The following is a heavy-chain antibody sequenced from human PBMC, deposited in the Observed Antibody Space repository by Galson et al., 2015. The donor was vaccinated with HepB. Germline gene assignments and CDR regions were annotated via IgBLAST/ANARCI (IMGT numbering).Heavy chain of an antibody. CDR1: GFTFGSFG. CDR2: IWFDGSQK. Sequence: SLRLSCAASGFTFGSFGMHWVRHPPDKGLEWVAVIWFDGSQKYYVDSVNGRFSISRDNSRNMLYLQMNSLRAEDTAIYYCGRFDGTPIALDIWGQGTMVTVSS. CDR3: GRFDGTPIALDI. D-gene: IGHD5-24*01. V-gene: IGHV3-33*08. J-gene: IGHJ3*02.